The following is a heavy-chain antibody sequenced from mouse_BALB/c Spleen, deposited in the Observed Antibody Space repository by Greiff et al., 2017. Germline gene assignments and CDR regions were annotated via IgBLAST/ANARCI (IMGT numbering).Heavy chain of an antibody. CDR1: GFNIKDTY. J-gene: IGHJ4*01. D-gene: IGHD2-2*01. Sequence: EVQLQQSGAELVKPGASVKLSCTASGFNIKDTYMHWVKQRPVQGLEWIGRIDPANGNTKYGPKFQGKATITADTSSNTAYLQLSSLTSEDTAVYYCARDGGYLYAMDYWGQGTSVTVSS. V-gene: IGHV14-3*02. CDR2: IDPANGNT. CDR3: ARDGGYLYAMDY.